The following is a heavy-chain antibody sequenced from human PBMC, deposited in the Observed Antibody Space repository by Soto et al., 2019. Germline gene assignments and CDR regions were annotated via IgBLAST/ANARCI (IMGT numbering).Heavy chain of an antibody. J-gene: IGHJ4*02. V-gene: IGHV1-8*01. CDR3: ARGKLATLTDF. D-gene: IGHD3-9*01. Sequence: GASVKVSCKASGYTFTDFDINWVRQATGQGLEWMGWMNPNTGNTRYAQRFQGRLIMTRDTSKSTAYMEMGSLSSEDTAAYYCARGKLATLTDFWGQGTLVTVSS. CDR1: GYTFTDFD. CDR2: MNPNTGNT.